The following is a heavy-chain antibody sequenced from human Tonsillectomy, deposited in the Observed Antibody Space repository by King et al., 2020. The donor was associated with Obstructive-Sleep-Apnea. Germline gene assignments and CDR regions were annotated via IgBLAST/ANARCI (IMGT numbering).Heavy chain of an antibody. CDR1: RFSFNTYA. V-gene: IGHV3-30*04. Sequence: VQLVESGGGVVQPGRSLRLSCAAFRFSFNTYAMHWVRQAPGKGLDWVAIISYEGSYKYYADSVKGRFTVSRDNSKNTVYLQMSSLRAEDTAVYYCAIDLTDSDHDYYGMDAWGQGTTVTVSS. CDR2: ISYEGSYK. D-gene: IGHD2-21*02. CDR3: AIDLTDSDHDYYGMDA. J-gene: IGHJ6*02.